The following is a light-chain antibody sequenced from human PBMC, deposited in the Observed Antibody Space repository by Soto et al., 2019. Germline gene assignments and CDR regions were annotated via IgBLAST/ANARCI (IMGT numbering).Light chain of an antibody. V-gene: IGLV2-14*01. J-gene: IGLJ3*02. CDR3: SSYTSSSTWV. CDR1: XXXVGGYNY. CDR2: EVS. Sequence: QSALTQPASVSGSPGQSXTISCTXTXXXVGGYNYVSWYQXHPXKAPKLMIYEVSNRPSGVSNRFSGSKSGNTASLTISGLXSEDEADYYCSSYTSSSTWVFGGGTKLTVL.